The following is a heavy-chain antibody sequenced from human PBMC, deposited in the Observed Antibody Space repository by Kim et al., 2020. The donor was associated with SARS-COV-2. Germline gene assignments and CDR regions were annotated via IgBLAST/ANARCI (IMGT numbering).Heavy chain of an antibody. CDR3: ARAVYYGSGSYTYYYYGMDV. Sequence: SVKVSCKASGGTFSSYAISWVRQAPGQGLEWMGGIIPIFGTANYAQKFQGRVTITADESTSTAYMEVSSLRSEDTAVYYFARAVYYGSGSYTYYYYGMDVWGPRATVTVSS. CDR1: GGTFSSYA. CDR2: IIPIFGTA. V-gene: IGHV1-69*13. D-gene: IGHD3-10*01. J-gene: IGHJ6*02.